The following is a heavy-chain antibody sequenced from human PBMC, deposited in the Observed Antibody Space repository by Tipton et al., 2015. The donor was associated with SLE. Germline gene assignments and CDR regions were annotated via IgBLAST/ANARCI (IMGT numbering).Heavy chain of an antibody. D-gene: IGHD5-24*01. Sequence: TLSLTCTVSGGSISSSGYYWGWIRQPPGKGLEWIGSVFYNGNTYYSPSLKSRVTISLDTSKNQFSLKLNSVTAADTAVYYCARHCQLYSFVYWGLVTLVTVSS. CDR3: ARHCQLYSFVY. CDR2: VFYNGNT. J-gene: IGHJ4*02. CDR1: GGSISSSGYY. V-gene: IGHV4-39*07.